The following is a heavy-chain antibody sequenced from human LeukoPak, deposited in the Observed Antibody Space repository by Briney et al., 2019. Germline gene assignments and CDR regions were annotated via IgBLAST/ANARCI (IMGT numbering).Heavy chain of an antibody. CDR1: GFTFSNYN. Sequence: GGSLRLSCAASGFTFSNYNMNWVRQAPGKGLEWVSYITTSSTTTYYADSVKGRFTISRDNAKNSLYLQMNSLRAEDTAVYYCARAPNYYDFWSGYYTAGAFDIWGQGTMVTVSS. D-gene: IGHD3-3*01. V-gene: IGHV3-48*04. CDR2: ITTSSTTT. J-gene: IGHJ3*02. CDR3: ARAPNYYDFWSGYYTAGAFDI.